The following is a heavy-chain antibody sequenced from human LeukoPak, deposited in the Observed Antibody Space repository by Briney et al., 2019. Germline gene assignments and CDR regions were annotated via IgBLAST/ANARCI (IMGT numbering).Heavy chain of an antibody. J-gene: IGHJ4*02. Sequence: PSETLSLTCTVSGYSISSGYYWGWIRQPPGKGLEWIGSIYHSGSTYYNPSLKSRVTISVDTSKNQFSLKLSSVTAADTAVYYCAGVYSSSWPPDYWGQGTLVTVSS. D-gene: IGHD6-13*01. CDR2: IYHSGST. CDR1: GYSISSGYY. CDR3: AGVYSSSWPPDY. V-gene: IGHV4-38-2*02.